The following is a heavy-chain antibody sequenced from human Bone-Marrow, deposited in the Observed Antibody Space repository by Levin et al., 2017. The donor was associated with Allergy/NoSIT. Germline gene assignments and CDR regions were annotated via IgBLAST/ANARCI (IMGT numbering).Heavy chain of an antibody. V-gene: IGHV3-23*01. CDR3: GKDSDLVVAADGYTDS. Sequence: SCEGSGFDFSSHAISWVRQAPGKGLEWVSSISGSGSNTYFGDPMKGRFTISRDNSKNTVYLQMNRLRVGDTGVYYCGKDSDLVVAADGYTDSWGQGTRVTVSS. J-gene: IGHJ5*01. D-gene: IGHD2-15*01. CDR2: ISGSGSNT. CDR1: GFDFSSHA.